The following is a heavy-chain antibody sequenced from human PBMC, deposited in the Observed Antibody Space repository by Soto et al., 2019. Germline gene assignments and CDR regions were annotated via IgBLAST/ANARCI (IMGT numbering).Heavy chain of an antibody. Sequence: QITLNESGPTQVKPRQTLTLPCNFSGFSLTTSGVGVGWIRQSPGKAPEWLALLYCDDDKRYSPSLKSRLTITKATSKNQVVLTMADLDPADTATYYCAHRVLRTVFGLVTTTAIYFDFWGQGTPVAVSS. CDR3: AHRVLRTVFGLVTTTAIYFDF. D-gene: IGHD3-3*01. V-gene: IGHV2-5*02. CDR2: LYCDDDK. CDR1: GFSLTTSGVG. J-gene: IGHJ4*02.